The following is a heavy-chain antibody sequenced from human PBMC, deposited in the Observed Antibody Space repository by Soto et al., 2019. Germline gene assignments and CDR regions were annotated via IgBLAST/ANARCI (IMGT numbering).Heavy chain of an antibody. CDR3: ARHSDCSGGSCYSEYFAVGNWFDP. CDR1: GGSISSGRYY. Sequence: QLQLQESGPGLVKPSETLSLTCTVSGGSISSGRYYWGWIRQPPGKGLEWIGSIYYSGSTYSNPSLKSRVTIFVDTSKIQSSLRLSSVTAADTAVYYCARHSDCSGGSCYSEYFAVGNWFDPWGQGTLVTVSS. CDR2: IYYSGST. D-gene: IGHD2-15*01. J-gene: IGHJ5*02. V-gene: IGHV4-39*01.